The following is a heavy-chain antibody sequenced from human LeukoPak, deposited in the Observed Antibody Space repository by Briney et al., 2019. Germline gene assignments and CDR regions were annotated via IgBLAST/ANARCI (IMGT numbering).Heavy chain of an antibody. V-gene: IGHV3-30*02. D-gene: IGHD3-10*01. CDR1: GFTFSSYG. Sequence: PGGSLRLSCAASGFTFSSYGMHWVRQAPGKGLEWVAFIRYDGSNKYYADSVKGRFTISRDNSKNTLYLQMNSLRAEDTAVYYCAKDGSTRPRRYGSGTPLARGQGTLVTVSS. CDR2: IRYDGSNK. CDR3: AKDGSTRPRRYGSGTPLA. J-gene: IGHJ4*02.